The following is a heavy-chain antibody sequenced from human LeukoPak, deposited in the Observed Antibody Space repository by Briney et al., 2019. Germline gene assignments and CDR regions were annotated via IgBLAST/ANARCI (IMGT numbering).Heavy chain of an antibody. CDR2: TYYRCKWYY. Sequence: SQTLSLTCAISGDRVSSNSAAWNWIRQSPSRGLEWLGRTYYRCKWYYDYAVSVKSRITINPDTSKNQFSLQLDSVTLEDTAVYYCARARIVGATRCLDYWGQGTLVTVSS. J-gene: IGHJ4*02. CDR3: ARARIVGATRCLDY. V-gene: IGHV6-1*01. CDR1: GDRVSSNSAA. D-gene: IGHD1-26*01.